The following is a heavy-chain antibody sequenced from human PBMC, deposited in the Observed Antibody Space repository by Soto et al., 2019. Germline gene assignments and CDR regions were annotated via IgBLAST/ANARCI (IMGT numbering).Heavy chain of an antibody. CDR2: IYNSGST. V-gene: IGHV4-61*08. J-gene: IGHJ6*02. Sequence: PSETLSPSSTVAGASVSSCDYYWRWIRQSPGKGLEWIGYIYNSGSTKYNPSLESPVIISVDTIENQFALKLNSVTAADTALYYCACGRLTSGTIAAGSWGLYYYFGMDLWGQGTTVTVSS. CDR1: GASVSSCDYY. D-gene: IGHD6-13*01. CDR3: ACGRLTSGTIAAGSWGLYYYFGMDL.